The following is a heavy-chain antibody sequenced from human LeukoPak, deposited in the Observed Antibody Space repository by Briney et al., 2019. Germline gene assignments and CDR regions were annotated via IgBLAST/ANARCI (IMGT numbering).Heavy chain of an antibody. J-gene: IGHJ5*02. CDR3: ARMSYYDRRGDNWFDP. CDR2: IIPVFATA. D-gene: IGHD3-22*01. CDR1: GGTFSSYA. V-gene: IGHV1-69*13. Sequence: ASVKVSCKASGGTFSSYAISWVRQAPGQGLEWMGGIIPVFATANYAQKFQGRLTITADESTSTAYMELSSLRSEDTAVYYCARMSYYDRRGDNWFDPWGQGTLVIVSS.